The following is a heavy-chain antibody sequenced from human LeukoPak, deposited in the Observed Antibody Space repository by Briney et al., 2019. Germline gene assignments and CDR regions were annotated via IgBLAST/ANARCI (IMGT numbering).Heavy chain of an antibody. D-gene: IGHD3-9*01. CDR3: ARGENDILTGYYYYYYGMDV. CDR2: INAGNGHT. Sequence: ASVKVSCKASGYTFTNYAMQWVRQAPGQRLEWMGWINAGNGHTRYSQRFRGRVTITRDTSASTVYMELSSLRSEDTAVYYCARGENDILTGYYYYYYGMDVWGQGTTVTVSS. V-gene: IGHV1-3*01. CDR1: GYTFTNYA. J-gene: IGHJ6*02.